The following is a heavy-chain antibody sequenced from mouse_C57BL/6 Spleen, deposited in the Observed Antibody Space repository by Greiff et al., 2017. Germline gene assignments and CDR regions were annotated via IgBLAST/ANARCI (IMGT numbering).Heavy chain of an antibody. CDR2: IHPNSGST. D-gene: IGHD1-1*01. Sequence: QVQLQQPGAELVKPGASVKLSCKASGYTFTSYWMHWVKQRPGQGLEWIGMIHPNSGSTNYNEKFKSKATLTVDKSSSTAYMQLSSLTCEDSAVYYCARQNYYGSSYYFDYWGQGTTLTVSS. J-gene: IGHJ2*01. CDR3: ARQNYYGSSYYFDY. CDR1: GYTFTSYW. V-gene: IGHV1-64*01.